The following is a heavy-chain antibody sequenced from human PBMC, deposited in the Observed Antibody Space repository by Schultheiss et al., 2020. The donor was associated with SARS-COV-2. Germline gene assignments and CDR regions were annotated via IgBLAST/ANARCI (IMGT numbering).Heavy chain of an antibody. Sequence: ASVKVSCKASGYTFTSYAMHWVRQAPGQRLEWMGWSNAGNGNTNYAQKLQGRVTMTTDTSTSTAYMELRSLRSDDTAVYYCARTDIDSSSWLLPNFDYWGQGTLVTVSS. D-gene: IGHD6-13*01. V-gene: IGHV1-3*01. CDR2: SNAGNGNT. CDR3: ARTDIDSSSWLLPNFDY. J-gene: IGHJ4*02. CDR1: GYTFTSYA.